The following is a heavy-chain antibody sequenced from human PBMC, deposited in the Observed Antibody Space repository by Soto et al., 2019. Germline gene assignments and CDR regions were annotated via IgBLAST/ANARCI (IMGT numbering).Heavy chain of an antibody. Sequence: GASVKVSCKASGGTFSSYTISWVRQAPGQGLEWMGRIIPILGIANYAQKFQGRVTITADESTSTAYMELSSLRSEDTAVYYCARDRNDYSNYGPCFDPWGQGTLVTVSS. V-gene: IGHV1-69*04. J-gene: IGHJ5*02. CDR2: IIPILGIA. D-gene: IGHD4-4*01. CDR1: GGTFSSYT. CDR3: ARDRNDYSNYGPCFDP.